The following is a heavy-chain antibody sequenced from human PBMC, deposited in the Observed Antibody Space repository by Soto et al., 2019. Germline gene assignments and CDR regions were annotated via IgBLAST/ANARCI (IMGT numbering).Heavy chain of an antibody. Sequence: PGESLKISCKGSGYSFTSYWVGWVRQMPGKSLEWMGIIYPGDSDTRYSPSFQGQVTISADKSISTAYLQWSSLKASDTAMYYCARVLYGSGNGFDYWGQGTLVTVSS. D-gene: IGHD3-10*01. CDR3: ARVLYGSGNGFDY. J-gene: IGHJ4*02. V-gene: IGHV5-51*01. CDR1: GYSFTSYW. CDR2: IYPGDSDT.